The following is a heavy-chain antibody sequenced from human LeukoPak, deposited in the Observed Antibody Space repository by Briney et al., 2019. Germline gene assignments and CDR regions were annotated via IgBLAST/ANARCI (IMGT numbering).Heavy chain of an antibody. CDR3: ARERQQLVPALDY. V-gene: IGHV3-64*01. Sequence: GGSLRLSCAASGFTFSSYAMHWVRQAPGKGLEYVSAISSNGGSTYYANSVKGRFTISRDNSKNTLYLQMGSLRAEDTAVYYCARERQQLVPALDYWGQGTLVTVSS. D-gene: IGHD6-13*01. CDR2: ISSNGGST. CDR1: GFTFSSYA. J-gene: IGHJ4*02.